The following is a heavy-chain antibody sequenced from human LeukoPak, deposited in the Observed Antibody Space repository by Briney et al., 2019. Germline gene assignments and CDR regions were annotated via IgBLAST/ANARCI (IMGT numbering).Heavy chain of an antibody. CDR2: ITVAGGST. Sequence: PGGSLRLSCAASGFTFSSYAMSWVRQAPRKGLEWVSSITVAGGSTDYADSVKGRFTISRDNSKNTLYLQMNSLRAEDTAIYYCAKSGSSGWYDSFDYWGLGTLVTVSS. V-gene: IGHV3-23*01. CDR3: AKSGSSGWYDSFDY. CDR1: GFTFSSYA. J-gene: IGHJ4*02. D-gene: IGHD6-19*01.